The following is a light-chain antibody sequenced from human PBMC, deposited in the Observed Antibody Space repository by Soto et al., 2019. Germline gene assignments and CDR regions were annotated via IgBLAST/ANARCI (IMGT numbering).Light chain of an antibody. CDR2: DVT. CDR3: SSFTISSTYV. CDR1: SSDVGGYNY. V-gene: IGLV2-14*01. Sequence: QSALTEPASVCGSPGQSITISCTGTSSDVGGYNYVSWYQQHPGKAPKLIIFDVTNRPSGVSNRFSGSKSGNTASLTISGLQAEDEADYYCSSFTISSTYVFGTGTKLTVL. J-gene: IGLJ1*01.